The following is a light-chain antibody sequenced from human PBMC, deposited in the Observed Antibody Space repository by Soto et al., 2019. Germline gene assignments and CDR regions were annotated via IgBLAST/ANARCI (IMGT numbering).Light chain of an antibody. V-gene: IGLV2-8*01. Sequence: QSALTQPPSASGSPGQSVTISCTGTSSDVGGYNYVSWYQQHPGKAPKLMIYEVSKRPSGVPDRFSGSKSGNTASLTVSGLQAEDEADYYCQVWDSSSDHPVVFGGGTKLTVL. CDR2: EVS. J-gene: IGLJ2*01. CDR1: SSDVGGYNY. CDR3: QVWDSSSDHPVV.